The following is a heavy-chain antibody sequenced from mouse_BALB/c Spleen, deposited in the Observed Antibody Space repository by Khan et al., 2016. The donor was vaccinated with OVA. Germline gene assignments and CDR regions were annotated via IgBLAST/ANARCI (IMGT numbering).Heavy chain of an antibody. CDR2: INTYTGKP. CDR1: GYTFTNYG. D-gene: IGHD2-14*01. V-gene: IGHV9-3-1*01. J-gene: IGHJ4*01. CDR3: ARVGYNGTMDY. Sequence: QIQLVQSGPELKKPGETVKISCKASGYTFTNYGMNWVKQAPGKGLKWMGWINTYTGKPIYTNDFKGRFAFSLETSASTAHSQINNLKNEDTATDCGARVGYNGTMDYWGQGTSGTVSS.